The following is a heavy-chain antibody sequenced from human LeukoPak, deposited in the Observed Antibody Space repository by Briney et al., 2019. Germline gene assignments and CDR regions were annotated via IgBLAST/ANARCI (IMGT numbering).Heavy chain of an antibody. J-gene: IGHJ6*02. V-gene: IGHV3-30-3*01. CDR2: ISYDGSNK. CDR1: GSTFSSYA. Sequence: PGGSLRLSCAASGSTFSSYAMHWVRQAPGKGLEWVAVISYDGSNKYYADSVKGRFTISRDNSKNTLYLQMNSLRAEDTAVYYCARVGLTGRYYYYYGMDVWGQGTTVTVSS. CDR3: ARVGLTGRYYYYYGMDV. D-gene: IGHD1-20*01.